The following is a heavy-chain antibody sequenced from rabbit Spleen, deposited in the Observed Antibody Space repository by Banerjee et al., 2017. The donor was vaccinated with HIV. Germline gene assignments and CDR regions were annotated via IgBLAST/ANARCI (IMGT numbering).Heavy chain of an antibody. CDR3: AKTSNILDDYFVL. Sequence: QSLEESGGGLVQPEGSLTLTCTASGFSFSNNYYMCWVRQAPGKGLEWIGCIAINTGNTYYASWAKGRFTISKTSSTTVTLQMTSLTVADTATYFCAKTSNILDDYFVLWGQGTLVTVS. CDR2: IAINTGNT. D-gene: IGHD1-1*01. J-gene: IGHJ4*01. CDR1: GFSFSNNYY. V-gene: IGHV1S40*01.